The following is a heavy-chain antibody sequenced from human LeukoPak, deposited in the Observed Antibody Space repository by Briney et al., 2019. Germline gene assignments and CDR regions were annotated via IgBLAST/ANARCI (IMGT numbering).Heavy chain of an antibody. V-gene: IGHV4-34*01. CDR1: GGSFSGYY. Sequence: SETLSLTCAVYGGSFSGYYWSWIRQPPGKGLEWIGEINHSGSTNYNPSLKSRVTISVDTSKNQFSLKLSSVTAADTAVYYCARGLVATPLYYYYYMDVWGKGTTVTVSS. J-gene: IGHJ6*03. CDR3: ARGLVATPLYYYYYMDV. CDR2: INHSGST. D-gene: IGHD5-12*01.